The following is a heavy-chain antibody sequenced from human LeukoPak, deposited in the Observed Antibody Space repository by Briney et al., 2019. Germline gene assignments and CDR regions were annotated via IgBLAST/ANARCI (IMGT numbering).Heavy chain of an antibody. J-gene: IGHJ4*02. Sequence: GGSLRLSCAASGSTFSSYEMNWVRQAPGKGLEWVSYISSSGSTIYYADSVKGRFTISRDSAKNSLYLQMNSLRAEDTAVYYCARDRDGFDYWGQGTLVTVSS. V-gene: IGHV3-48*03. CDR3: ARDRDGFDY. CDR2: ISSSGSTI. D-gene: IGHD3-10*01. CDR1: GSTFSSYE.